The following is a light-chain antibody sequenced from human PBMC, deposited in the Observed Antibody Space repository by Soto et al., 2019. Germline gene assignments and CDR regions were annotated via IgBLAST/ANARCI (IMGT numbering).Light chain of an antibody. Sequence: QSVLTQTPSVSGAPGQRVTISCTGSSSNIGAGFDVHWYQQLPGTAPRLLIYANTKRPSGVPDRFSGSRSGTSISLAISGLRAEDEADYFCQSYDSSLSGYVFGTGTKLTVL. V-gene: IGLV1-40*01. CDR2: ANT. J-gene: IGLJ1*01. CDR1: SSNIGAGFD. CDR3: QSYDSSLSGYV.